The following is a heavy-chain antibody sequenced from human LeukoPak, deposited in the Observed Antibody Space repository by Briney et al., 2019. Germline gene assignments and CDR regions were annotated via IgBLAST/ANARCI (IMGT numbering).Heavy chain of an antibody. D-gene: IGHD1-26*01. CDR2: IIPILGIA. V-gene: IGHV1-69*02. Sequence: GASVKVSCKASGGTFSSYTISWVRQAPGQGLEWMGRIIPILGIANYAQKFQGRVAITADKSTSTAYMELSSLRSEDTAVYYCARAEGQWELRYWGQGTLVTVSS. J-gene: IGHJ4*02. CDR3: ARAEGQWELRY. CDR1: GGTFSSYT.